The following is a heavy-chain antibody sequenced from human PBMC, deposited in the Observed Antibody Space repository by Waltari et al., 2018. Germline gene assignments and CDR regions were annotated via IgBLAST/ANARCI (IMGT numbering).Heavy chain of an antibody. CDR3: ARASTAIFGVVITGYNI. J-gene: IGHJ3*01. V-gene: IGHV4-39*07. CDR2: IYNSGTT. CDR1: GDSIMKNNYH. D-gene: IGHD3-3*01. Sequence: QLQESGPGLVKPSETVFLTCSVSGDSIMKNNYHWGWIRQPPGKGLEWIGGIYNSGTTYYNPSLKSRVTISLDASRNQFSLRLSSVTAADTAVYYCARASTAIFGVVITGYNIWGQGTVVTVSS.